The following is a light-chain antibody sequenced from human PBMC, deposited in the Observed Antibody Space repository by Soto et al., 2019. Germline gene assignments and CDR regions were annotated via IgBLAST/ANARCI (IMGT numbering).Light chain of an antibody. CDR1: QSISSR. Sequence: DIQMTQSPSSLSASVGDRVTIPCRASQSISSRLNWYQQKPGKAPKLLIYGASRLQSGVPSRFSGSGSGTDFTLTINSLQPEDFATYYCQQSYSTLWTFGQGTKVEIK. J-gene: IGKJ1*01. V-gene: IGKV1-39*01. CDR2: GAS. CDR3: QQSYSTLWT.